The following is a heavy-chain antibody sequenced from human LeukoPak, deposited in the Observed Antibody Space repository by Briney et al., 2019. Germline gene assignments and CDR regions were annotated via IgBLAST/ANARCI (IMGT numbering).Heavy chain of an antibody. V-gene: IGHV4-59*01. D-gene: IGHD3-22*01. CDR3: VRGNYDNRGYSNAFDI. CDR1: GASISSSY. CDR2: IYYNGNT. Sequence: PSETLSLTCTVSGASISSSYWSWDRQPPGKRLEWIGFIYYNGNTNSNPSLKSRVTISADTSKNQFSLKLTSVTAADTAVYYCVRGNYDNRGYSNAFDIWGQGAMVTVSS. J-gene: IGHJ3*02.